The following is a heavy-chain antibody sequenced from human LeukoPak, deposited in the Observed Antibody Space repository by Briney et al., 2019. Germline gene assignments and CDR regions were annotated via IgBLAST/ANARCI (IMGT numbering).Heavy chain of an antibody. Sequence: PGGSLRLSCAASGFTFNNAWMTWVRQAPGRGLERVGRIKSYTDGGTTNYAAPVKGRFTISRDDSKNTLYLQMDSLKTEDTAVYYCTTIGYSSGWYNWFDPWGQGTLVTVSS. CDR2: IKSYTDGGTT. CDR1: GFTFNNAW. D-gene: IGHD6-19*01. J-gene: IGHJ5*02. V-gene: IGHV3-15*01. CDR3: TTIGYSSGWYNWFDP.